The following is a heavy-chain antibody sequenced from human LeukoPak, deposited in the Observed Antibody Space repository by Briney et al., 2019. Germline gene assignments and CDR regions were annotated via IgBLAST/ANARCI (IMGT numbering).Heavy chain of an antibody. CDR3: ARRVVVVNVDEYDY. D-gene: IGHD2-15*01. CDR1: GYSFTSYW. V-gene: IGHV5-51*01. Sequence: GESLKISCKGSGYSFTSYWIGWVRQMPGKGLEWMGIIYPGDSDTRYSPSFQGQVTISADKSINTAYLQWGSLKASDTAMYYCARRVVVVNVDEYDYWGQGTLVTVSS. CDR2: IYPGDSDT. J-gene: IGHJ4*02.